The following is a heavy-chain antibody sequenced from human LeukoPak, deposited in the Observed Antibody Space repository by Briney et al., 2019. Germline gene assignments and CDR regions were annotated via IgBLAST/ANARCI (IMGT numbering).Heavy chain of an antibody. CDR1: GGSFSGSY. J-gene: IGHJ5*02. CDR3: ARVGSGYSGYDRLTNWFDP. V-gene: IGHV4-34*01. Sequence: ASETLSLTCAVYGGSFSGSYWSWIRQPPGKGLEWIGEINHSGSTNYNPSLKSRVTISVDTSKNQFSLKLSSVTAADTAVYYCARVGSGYSGYDRLTNWFDPWGQGTLVTVSS. CDR2: INHSGST. D-gene: IGHD5-12*01.